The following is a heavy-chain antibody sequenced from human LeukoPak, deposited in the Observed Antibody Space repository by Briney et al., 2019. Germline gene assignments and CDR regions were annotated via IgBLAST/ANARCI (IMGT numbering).Heavy chain of an antibody. D-gene: IGHD6-19*01. CDR3: ARDPHSSGWYTVNYYYYYMDV. V-gene: IGHV3-21*01. J-gene: IGHJ6*03. Sequence: GGSLRLSCAASGFTFSSYSMNWVRQAPGKGLEWVSSISSSSSYIYYADSVKGRFTISRDNAKNSLYLQMNSLRAEDTAVYYCARDPHSSGWYTVNYYYYYMDVWGKGTTVTVSS. CDR1: GFTFSSYS. CDR2: ISSSSSYI.